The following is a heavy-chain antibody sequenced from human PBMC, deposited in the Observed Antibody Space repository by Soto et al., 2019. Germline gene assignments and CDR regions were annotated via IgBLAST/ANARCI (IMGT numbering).Heavy chain of an antibody. CDR1: GGSISSSNW. J-gene: IGHJ6*02. Sequence: PSDTLSLTCAVSGGSISSSNWWSWVRQPPGQGLEWIGEIYHSGSTNYNPSLKSRVTISVDKSKNQFSLKLSSVTAADTAVYYCARGCCSSTSCPSVYYYYGMDVWGQGTTVTVSS. V-gene: IGHV4-4*02. CDR2: IYHSGST. CDR3: ARGCCSSTSCPSVYYYYGMDV. D-gene: IGHD2-2*01.